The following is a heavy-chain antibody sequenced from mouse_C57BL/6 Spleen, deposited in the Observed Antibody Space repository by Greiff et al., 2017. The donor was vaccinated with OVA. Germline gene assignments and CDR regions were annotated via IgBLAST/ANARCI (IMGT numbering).Heavy chain of an antibody. D-gene: IGHD2-4*01. V-gene: IGHV10-1*01. CDR2: IRSKSNNYAT. CDR3: VRHGYDYDVWFAY. Sequence: EVQLVESGGGLVQPKGSLKLSCAASGFSFNTYAMNWVRQAPGKGLEWVARIRSKSNNYATYYADSVKDRFTISRDDSESMLYLQMNNLKTEDTAMYYCVRHGYDYDVWFAYWGQGTLVTVSA. CDR1: GFSFNTYA. J-gene: IGHJ3*01.